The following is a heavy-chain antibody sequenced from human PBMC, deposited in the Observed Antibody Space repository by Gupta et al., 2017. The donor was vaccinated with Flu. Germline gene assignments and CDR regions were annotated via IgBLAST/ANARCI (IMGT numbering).Heavy chain of an antibody. CDR2: INPNSGGT. V-gene: IGHV1-2*06. Sequence: TFTDYYIHWVRQAPGQGPEWMGRINPNSGGTKYAQKFQGRVTLTRDTSINTAYMELSRLTSDDTAVYFCARCPYCSTTSCPPPLDYWGQGTLVTVSS. CDR1: TFTDYY. J-gene: IGHJ4*02. CDR3: ARCPYCSTTSCPPPLDY. D-gene: IGHD2-2*01.